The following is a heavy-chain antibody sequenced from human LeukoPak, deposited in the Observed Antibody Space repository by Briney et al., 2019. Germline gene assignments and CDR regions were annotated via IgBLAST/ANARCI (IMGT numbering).Heavy chain of an antibody. J-gene: IGHJ4*02. CDR2: IYYSGST. D-gene: IGHD4-23*01. CDR3: ARGYYGGNLFDY. V-gene: IGHV4-39*07. Sequence: PSETLSLTCTVSGGSISSSSYYWGWIRQPPGKGLEWIGSIYYSGSTYYNPSLKSRVTISVDTSKNQFSLKLSSVTAADTAVYYCARGYYGGNLFDYWGQGTLVTVSS. CDR1: GGSISSSSYY.